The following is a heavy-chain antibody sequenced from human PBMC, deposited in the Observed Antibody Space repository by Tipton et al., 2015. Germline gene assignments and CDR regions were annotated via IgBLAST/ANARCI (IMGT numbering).Heavy chain of an antibody. V-gene: IGHV4-38-2*01. CDR2: ISHSGNT. Sequence: TLSLTCAVSGYSISSDYFWGWIRQPPGKGLEWIGSISHSGNTYYNPSLKSRVTMSRDTSKNQFSLELTSVTAADTAVYYCARVPDSGFDAFDIWGQGTMVTVSS. D-gene: IGHD5-12*01. J-gene: IGHJ3*02. CDR3: ARVPDSGFDAFDI. CDR1: GYSISSDYF.